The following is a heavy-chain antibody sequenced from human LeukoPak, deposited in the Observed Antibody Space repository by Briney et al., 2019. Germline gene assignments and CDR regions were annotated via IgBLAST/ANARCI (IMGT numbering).Heavy chain of an antibody. CDR3: ARDGLLTGYYDILTGYSGTYGMDV. Sequence: PSETLSLTCTVSGVSISSYYWSWIRQPPGKGREWIGYIYYSRSTNYNPSLKSRVTISVDTSKNQFSLKLSSVTAADTAVYYCARDGLLTGYYDILTGYSGTYGMDVWGQGTTVTVSS. CDR1: GVSISSYY. V-gene: IGHV4-59*01. CDR2: IYYSRST. J-gene: IGHJ6*02. D-gene: IGHD3-9*01.